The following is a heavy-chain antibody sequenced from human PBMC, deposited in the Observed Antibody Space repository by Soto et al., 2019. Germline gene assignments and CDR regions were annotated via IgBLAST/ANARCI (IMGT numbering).Heavy chain of an antibody. V-gene: IGHV3-23*01. CDR2: ISGAAEYT. CDR3: AKWDDYGSGSALGF. Sequence: HPGGSLRLSCAASGFSFSTYGMSWVRQAPGKGLEWVSGISGAAEYTHYSDSVRGRFTISRDNSKNSLYLQMNSLRAEDTAVYYCAKWDDYGSGSALGFWGQGTLVTVSS. D-gene: IGHD3-10*01. CDR1: GFSFSTYG. J-gene: IGHJ4*02.